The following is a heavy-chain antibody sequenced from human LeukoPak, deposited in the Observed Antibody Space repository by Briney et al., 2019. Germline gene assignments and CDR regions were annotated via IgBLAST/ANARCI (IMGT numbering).Heavy chain of an antibody. V-gene: IGHV3-21*01. CDR2: ISSSSSYI. CDR3: AKDSSAYGGPDAFDI. D-gene: IGHD4-23*01. J-gene: IGHJ3*02. Sequence: KAGGSLRLSCAASGFTFSSYSMNWVRQAPGKGLEWVSSISSSSSYIYYADSVKGRFTISRDNSKNTLYLQMNSLRAEDTAVYYCAKDSSAYGGPDAFDIWGQGTMVTVSS. CDR1: GFTFSSYS.